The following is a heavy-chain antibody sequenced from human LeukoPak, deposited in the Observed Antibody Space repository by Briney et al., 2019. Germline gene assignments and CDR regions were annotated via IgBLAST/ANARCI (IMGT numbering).Heavy chain of an antibody. CDR1: GFILSNYW. CDR2: INSDGSST. CDR3: AREAGGFDI. D-gene: IGHD4-23*01. J-gene: IGHJ3*02. Sequence: PGGSLRLSCAASGFILSNYWMHWVRHATGKGLVWVSRINSDGSSTIYADSVKGRFTISRDNAKNTLYLQMNSLRAEDTAVYYCAREAGGFDIWGQGTMVTVSS. V-gene: IGHV3-74*01.